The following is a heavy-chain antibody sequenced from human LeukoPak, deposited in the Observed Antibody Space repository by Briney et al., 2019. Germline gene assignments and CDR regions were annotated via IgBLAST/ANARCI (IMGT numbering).Heavy chain of an antibody. CDR2: ISGGGGST. J-gene: IGHJ4*02. CDR3: ARHSGFDFWSSYLDY. V-gene: IGHV3-23*01. D-gene: IGHD3-3*01. Sequence: GGSLRLSCAASGFTFSNHAMSWVRQTPGKGLEWVSPISGGGGSTYYADSMKGRFTISRDNSKNTLYLQMISLRAEDTAIYYCARHSGFDFWSSYLDYWGQGLLVTVSS. CDR1: GFTFSNHA.